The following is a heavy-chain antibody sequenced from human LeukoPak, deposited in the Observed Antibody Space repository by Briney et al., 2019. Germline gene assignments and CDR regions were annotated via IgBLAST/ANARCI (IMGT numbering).Heavy chain of an antibody. D-gene: IGHD6-13*01. Sequence: SETLSLTCTVSGGSVSSGSYYWSWIRQPPGKGLEWIGYIYYSGSTNYNPSLKSRVTISVDTSKNQFSLKLSFVTAADTAVYYCASSPYSSLRNYWGQGTLVTVSS. CDR3: ASSPYSSLRNY. CDR1: GGSVSSGSYY. V-gene: IGHV4-61*01. CDR2: IYYSGST. J-gene: IGHJ4*02.